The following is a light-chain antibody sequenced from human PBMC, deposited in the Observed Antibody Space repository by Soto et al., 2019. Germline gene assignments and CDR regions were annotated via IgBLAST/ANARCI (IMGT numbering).Light chain of an antibody. CDR1: QGIRYA. CDR2: DVS. CDR3: QQYNDLPLT. Sequence: AILLTQSPSSLSASLGDRLTITWRASQGIRYALAWYQQKPGKPPKLLIYDVSSLESGVPSRFSGSAYGTDFPLTISRLQTEDFATYYCQQYNDLPLTFGGGTQVDIK. V-gene: IGKV1D-13*01. J-gene: IGKJ4*01.